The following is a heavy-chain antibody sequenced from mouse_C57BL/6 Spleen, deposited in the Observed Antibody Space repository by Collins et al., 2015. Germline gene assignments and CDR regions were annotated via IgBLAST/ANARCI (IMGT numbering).Heavy chain of an antibody. CDR3: VWYAMDY. CDR1: GFTFNTYA. V-gene: IGHV10-1*02. CDR2: IRSKSNNYAT. J-gene: IGHJ4*01. Sequence: EVQLVESGGGLVQPKGSLKLSCAASGFTFNTYAMNWVRQAPGKGLEWVARIRSKSNNYATYYADSVKDRFTISRDDSQSMLYLQMNNLKTEDTAMYYCVWYAMDYWGQGTSVTVSS.